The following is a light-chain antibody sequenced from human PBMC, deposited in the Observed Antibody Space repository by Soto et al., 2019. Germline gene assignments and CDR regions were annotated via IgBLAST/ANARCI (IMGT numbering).Light chain of an antibody. CDR1: QSASNN. CDR2: RAS. Sequence: EIVLTQSPATLSVSPGERATLSCRASQSASNNLAWYQQKLGQPPRLLIYRASTRATGIPARFSGGGSGTEFTLTISSVQSEDFAVYYCQEYKNWAPLYTFGQGTKLEIK. J-gene: IGKJ2*01. V-gene: IGKV3-15*01. CDR3: QEYKNWAPLYT.